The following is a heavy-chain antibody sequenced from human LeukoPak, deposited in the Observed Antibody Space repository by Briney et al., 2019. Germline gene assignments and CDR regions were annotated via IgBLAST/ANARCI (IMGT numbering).Heavy chain of an antibody. J-gene: IGHJ4*02. CDR1: VDSIGVYY. CDR2: NYNGGTT. D-gene: IGHD6-19*01. Sequence: SETLSLTCTVSVDSIGVYYGTWIRDPPGGGLDWISYNYNGGTTHYIPSLKSRATISVDTTYQLSLRLTTVAAAGAAVYYCARVGRGWYSLHYWGQGTLVTVSS. V-gene: IGHV4-59*01. CDR3: ARVGRGWYSLHY.